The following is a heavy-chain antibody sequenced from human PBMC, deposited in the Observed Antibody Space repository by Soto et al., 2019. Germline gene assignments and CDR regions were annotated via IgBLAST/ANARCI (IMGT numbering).Heavy chain of an antibody. CDR2: INSLGVVT. J-gene: IGHJ4*02. D-gene: IGHD3-10*01. Sequence: GGSLRLSCAASGFTFTHYAMSWVRQAPGKGLEWVSAINSLGVVTYYTDSVKGRFTISKDNSKNTLYLQMNSLRAEDTAVYYCAIATMGYGLFNYWGQGTLVTVSS. V-gene: IGHV3-23*01. CDR1: GFTFTHYA. CDR3: AIATMGYGLFNY.